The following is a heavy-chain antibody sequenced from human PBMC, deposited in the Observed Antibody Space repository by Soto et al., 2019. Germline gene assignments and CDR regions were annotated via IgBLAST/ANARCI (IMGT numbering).Heavy chain of an antibody. Sequence: PSETLSLTCTVSGGSISSYYWSWIRQPPGKGLEWIGYIYYSGSTNYNPSLKSRVTISVDTSKNQFSLKLSSVTAADTAVYYCARHEGSYDYIWGSTLNWFDPWGQGTLVTVSS. V-gene: IGHV4-59*08. J-gene: IGHJ5*02. D-gene: IGHD3-16*01. CDR3: ARHEGSYDYIWGSTLNWFDP. CDR2: IYYSGST. CDR1: GGSISSYY.